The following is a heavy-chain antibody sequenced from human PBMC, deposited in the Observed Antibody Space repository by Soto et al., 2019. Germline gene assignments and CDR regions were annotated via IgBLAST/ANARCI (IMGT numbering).Heavy chain of an antibody. J-gene: IGHJ6*03. CDR1: GFTFSSYW. CDR2: INSDGSST. Sequence: GGSLRLSCAASGFTFSSYWMHWVRQAPGKGLVWVSRINSDGSSTNYADSVKGRFTISRDNAKNTLYLQMNSLRAEDTAVYYCARSGIVAADRSYYYYYMDVWGKGTTVTVSS. D-gene: IGHD6-13*01. CDR3: ARSGIVAADRSYYYYYMDV. V-gene: IGHV3-74*01.